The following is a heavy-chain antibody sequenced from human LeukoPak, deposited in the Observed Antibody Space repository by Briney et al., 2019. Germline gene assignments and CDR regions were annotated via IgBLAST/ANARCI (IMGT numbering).Heavy chain of an antibody. V-gene: IGHV3-11*06. CDR3: ARFYYGSGNPTY. J-gene: IGHJ4*02. Sequence: PGGSLRLSCAASGFTFSDYYMSWIRQAPGKGLEWASYISSSSSYTNYADSVKGRFTISRDNAKNSLYLQMNSLRAEDTAVYYCARFYYGSGNPTYWGQGTLVTVSS. CDR2: ISSSSSYT. CDR1: GFTFSDYY. D-gene: IGHD3-10*01.